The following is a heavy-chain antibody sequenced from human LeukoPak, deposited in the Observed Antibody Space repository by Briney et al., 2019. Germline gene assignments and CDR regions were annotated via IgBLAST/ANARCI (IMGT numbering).Heavy chain of an antibody. CDR2: NYYTSST. V-gene: IGHV4-59*01. CDR3: ARGSQGYFDSYNYGMDV. D-gene: IGHD2/OR15-2a*01. Sequence: PSETLFLTCAAGGGSISSYIWSVIRQPPGKRVEWIGNNYYTSSTNYTPPLTSRLTISVATSQPPFSLKLRSVTAADTAVYYCARGSQGYFDSYNYGMDVRGPGTTVTVSS. J-gene: IGHJ6*02. CDR1: GGSISSYI.